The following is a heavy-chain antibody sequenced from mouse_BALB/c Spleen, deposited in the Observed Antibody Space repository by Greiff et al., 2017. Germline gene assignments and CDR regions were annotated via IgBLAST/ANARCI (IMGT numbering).Heavy chain of an antibody. V-gene: IGHV3-2*02. Sequence: EVQLQESGPGLVKPSQSLSLTCTVTGYSITRDYAWYWIRQFPGNKLEWMGYISYSGSTSYNPSLKSRISITRDTSKNQFFLQLNSVTTEDTATYYCARSPYGNYYIDYWGQGTTLTVSS. CDR1: GYSITRDYA. CDR3: ARSPYGNYYIDY. D-gene: IGHD2-10*02. J-gene: IGHJ2*01. CDR2: ISYSGST.